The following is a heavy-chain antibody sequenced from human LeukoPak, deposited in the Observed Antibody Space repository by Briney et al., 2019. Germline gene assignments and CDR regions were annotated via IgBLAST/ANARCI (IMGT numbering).Heavy chain of an antibody. J-gene: IGHJ1*01. V-gene: IGHV4-59*01. CDR3: AREGIRGSYYTD. D-gene: IGHD1-26*01. CDR1: GGSINNYY. Sequence: SETLSLTCTVSGGSINNYYWSWVRQPPGKGLEWIGYIYYSGTTKYNPSLSSRVTISVDTSKNQFSLNLTSVTAADTAVYYCAREGIRGSYYTDWGQGTLVIVSS. CDR2: IYYSGTT.